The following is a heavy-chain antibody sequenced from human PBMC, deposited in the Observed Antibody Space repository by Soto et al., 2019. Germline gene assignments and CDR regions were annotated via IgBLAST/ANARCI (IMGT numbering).Heavy chain of an antibody. Sequence: QVQLVESGGGVVQPGRSLRLSCAASGFTFSSYAMHWVRQAPGKGLEWVAVISYDGSNIYYADSVKGRFTISRDNSKNTLYLQMNSLRAEDTAVYYCARIPTTTANNYYYGMDVWGQGTTVAVSS. CDR2: ISYDGSNI. V-gene: IGHV3-30-3*01. J-gene: IGHJ6*02. CDR3: ARIPTTTANNYYYGMDV. D-gene: IGHD4-4*01. CDR1: GFTFSSYA.